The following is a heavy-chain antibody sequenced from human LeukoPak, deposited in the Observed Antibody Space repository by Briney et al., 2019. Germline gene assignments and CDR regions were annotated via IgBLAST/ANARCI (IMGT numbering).Heavy chain of an antibody. Sequence: ASVKVSCKASGYSFIDYYIHWVRQAPGQGLEWMGWINPNSGGTNYAQKFQGRVTMTRDTSISTAYMELSRLRSDDTAVYYCARGNEFWSGYYLEESADYYYYGMDVWGQGTTVTVSS. V-gene: IGHV1-2*02. D-gene: IGHD3-3*01. CDR2: INPNSGGT. CDR1: GYSFIDYY. CDR3: ARGNEFWSGYYLEESADYYYYGMDV. J-gene: IGHJ6*02.